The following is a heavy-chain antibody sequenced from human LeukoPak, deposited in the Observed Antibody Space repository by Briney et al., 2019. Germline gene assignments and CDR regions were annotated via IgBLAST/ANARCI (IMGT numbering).Heavy chain of an antibody. CDR2: ISWNSGSI. J-gene: IGHJ5*02. CDR3: AKDIRGYSSSWYSA. D-gene: IGHD6-13*01. CDR1: GFTFDDYA. V-gene: IGHV3-9*01. Sequence: GGSLRLSCAASGFTFDDYAMHWVRQAPGKGLEWVSGISWNSGSIGYADSVKGRFTISRDNAKNSLYPQMNSLRAEDTALYYCAKDIRGYSSSWYSAWGQGTLVTVSS.